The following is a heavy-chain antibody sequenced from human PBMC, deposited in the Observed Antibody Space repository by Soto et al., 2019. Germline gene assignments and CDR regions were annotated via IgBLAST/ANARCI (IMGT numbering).Heavy chain of an antibody. Sequence: SETLSLTCTVSGGSISSYYWSWIRQPPGKGLEWIGYIYYSGSTNYNPSLKSRVTISVDTSKNQLSLKLSSVTAADTAVYYCARRYGSAFDFWGQGTMVTVSS. D-gene: IGHD3-10*01. V-gene: IGHV4-59*01. CDR2: IYYSGST. CDR1: GGSISSYY. CDR3: ARRYGSAFDF. J-gene: IGHJ3*01.